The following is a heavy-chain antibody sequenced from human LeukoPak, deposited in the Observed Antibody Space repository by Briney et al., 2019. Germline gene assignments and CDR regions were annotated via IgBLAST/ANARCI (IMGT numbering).Heavy chain of an antibody. CDR3: ARHGGTFDP. Sequence: SETLSLTCTVSGDSISSYDWRWIRQPPGKGLEWIGYAYHSGITNYSPSLKSRVTISVDTSESQFSLRLSSVTAADTAIYYCARHGGTFDPWGQGILVTVSS. J-gene: IGHJ5*02. CDR1: GDSISSYD. V-gene: IGHV4-59*01. CDR2: AYHSGIT. D-gene: IGHD1-1*01.